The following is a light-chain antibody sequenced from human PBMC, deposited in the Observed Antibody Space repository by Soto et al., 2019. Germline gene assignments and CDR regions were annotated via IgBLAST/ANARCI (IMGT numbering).Light chain of an antibody. CDR2: AAS. Sequence: DIQMTQSPSSLSASIGDRVTISCRASQDIGAYVNWYQHKQGKAPRVLMYAASNFKSGVPPRFSGSGVGRDFTLTISDLQPEDFATYYCQHSYSTRTFGQGTKVERK. CDR1: QDIGAY. V-gene: IGKV1-39*01. CDR3: QHSYSTRT. J-gene: IGKJ1*01.